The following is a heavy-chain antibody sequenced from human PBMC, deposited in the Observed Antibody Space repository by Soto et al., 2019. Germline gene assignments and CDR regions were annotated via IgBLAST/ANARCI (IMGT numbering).Heavy chain of an antibody. V-gene: IGHV4-39*01. J-gene: IGHJ4*02. CDR3: ARQDPYGDSDY. Sequence: PSETLSLTCTVSGGSISSSNYYWGWIRQPPGKGLEWIGSLYYSGSTYYNPSLKSRVTISVDTSKNQFSLELSSVTAPDTAVYYCARQDPYGDSDYWGQGTLVTVSS. D-gene: IGHD4-17*01. CDR2: LYYSGST. CDR1: GGSISSSNYY.